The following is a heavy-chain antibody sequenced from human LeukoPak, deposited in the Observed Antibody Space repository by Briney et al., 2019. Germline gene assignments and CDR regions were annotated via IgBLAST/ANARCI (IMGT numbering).Heavy chain of an antibody. CDR1: GFTFSTYY. CDR3: ARHGQPLLENWFDP. J-gene: IGHJ5*02. CDR2: IFPGDSDT. V-gene: IGHV5-51*01. D-gene: IGHD2-21*02. Sequence: GESLKISCKGSGFTFSTYYIGWVRQMPGKGLEWMDIIFPGDSDTRYSPSFEGQVTISADKSISTAYLQWSSLKTSDTAMYYCARHGQPLLENWFDPWGQGTLVTVSS.